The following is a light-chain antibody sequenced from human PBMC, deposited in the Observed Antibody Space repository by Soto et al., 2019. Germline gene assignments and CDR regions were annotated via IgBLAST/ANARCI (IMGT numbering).Light chain of an antibody. CDR2: GAS. J-gene: IGKJ1*01. CDR3: QQYHTSPLM. CDR1: QRVRSNY. Sequence: EIVLTKSPGNLSLSAWERATLACRASQRVRSNYLAWYQQKPGQAPRPLIYGASSRATGIPDRCSGRGSGTDFTLTISRLEPEDLAVYYCQQYHTSPLMFGQGTKVDIK. V-gene: IGKV3-20*01.